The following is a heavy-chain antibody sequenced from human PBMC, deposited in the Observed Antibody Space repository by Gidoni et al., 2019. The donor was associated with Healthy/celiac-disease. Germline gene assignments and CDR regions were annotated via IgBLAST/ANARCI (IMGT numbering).Heavy chain of an antibody. CDR2: ISSSSSYI. CDR3: ARDPMDDYVWGSYDIDY. J-gene: IGHJ4*02. V-gene: IGHV3-21*01. Sequence: EVQLVESGGGLVKPGGSLRLSCAASGFTFSSYSMNWVRQAPGKGLEWVSSISSSSSYIYYADSVKGRFTISRDNVKNSLYLQMNSLRAEDTAVYYCARDPMDDYVWGSYDIDYWGQGTLVTVSS. D-gene: IGHD3-16*01. CDR1: GFTFSSYS.